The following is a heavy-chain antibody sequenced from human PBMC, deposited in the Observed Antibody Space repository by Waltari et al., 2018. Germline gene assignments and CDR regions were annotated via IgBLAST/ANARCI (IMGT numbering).Heavy chain of an antibody. J-gene: IGHJ4*02. CDR2: INHSGIT. CDR3: ARGQSTYTIFGVVIRYYFDY. CDR1: CGSFSGYY. Sequence: QVQLQQWGAGLLKPSETLSLTCAVYCGSFSGYYWRWIRQLPGKGLEWIGEINHSGITNYNPSLKSRVTISVDTSKNQFSLKLSSVTAADTAVYYCARGQSTYTIFGVVIRYYFDYWGQGTLVTVSS. D-gene: IGHD3-3*01. V-gene: IGHV4-34*01.